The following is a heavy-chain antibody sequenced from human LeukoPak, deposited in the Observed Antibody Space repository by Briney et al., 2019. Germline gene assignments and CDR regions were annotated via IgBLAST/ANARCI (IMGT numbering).Heavy chain of an antibody. CDR1: GGSFSGYY. V-gene: IGHV4-34*01. Sequence: PWETLSLTCAVYGGSFSGYYWSWIRQPPGKGLEWIGEINHSGSTNYNPSLKSRVTISVDTPKNQFSLKLSSVTAADTAVYYCARRPMVGVPAANFDPGGQGTLVTVSS. J-gene: IGHJ5*02. D-gene: IGHD2-2*01. CDR2: INHSGST. CDR3: ARRPMVGVPAANFDP.